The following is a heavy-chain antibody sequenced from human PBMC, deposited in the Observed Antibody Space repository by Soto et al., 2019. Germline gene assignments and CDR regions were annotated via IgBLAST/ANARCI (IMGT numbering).Heavy chain of an antibody. D-gene: IGHD6-6*01. Sequence: QVQLPQWGAGLLKPSETLSLTCAVYGGSFSGYYWSWIRQPPGKGLEWIGEINHSGSTNYNPSLKSRVTISVDTSKNQFSLKLGSVTAADTAVYYCARGRARGSSSPSDYWGQGTLVTVSS. CDR3: ARGRARGSSSPSDY. V-gene: IGHV4-34*01. CDR2: INHSGST. J-gene: IGHJ4*02. CDR1: GGSFSGYY.